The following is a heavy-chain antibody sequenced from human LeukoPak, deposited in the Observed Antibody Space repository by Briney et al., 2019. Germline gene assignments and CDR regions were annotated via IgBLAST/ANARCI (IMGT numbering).Heavy chain of an antibody. Sequence: PGGSLRLSCAASGFTFSSHTMNWVRQAPGKGLQWVSSIRGGGAPVYADFVKGRFTISRDDFKSTVFLQMDSLRPEDTAVYYCARCTIGDGSGWCTWFAPWGQGTLVTVSS. V-gene: IGHV3-23*01. CDR2: IRGGGAP. CDR1: GFTFSSHT. J-gene: IGHJ5*02. D-gene: IGHD6-19*01. CDR3: ARCTIGDGSGWCTWFAP.